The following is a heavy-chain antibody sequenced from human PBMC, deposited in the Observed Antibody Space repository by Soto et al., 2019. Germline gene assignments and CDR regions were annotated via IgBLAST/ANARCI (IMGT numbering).Heavy chain of an antibody. CDR3: ARGPTVTTDY. CDR2: IYSSGST. CDR1: GGSIRSDFHY. J-gene: IGHJ4*02. Sequence: QVQLQESGPGLVKPSQTLSLTCTVSGGSIRSDFHYWSWFRQPPGKGLEWIGYIYSSGSTYYNPSLKRQVSLSVDTSKNQFSLKLSSVTAADTAVYYCARGPTVTTDYWGQGALVTVSS. V-gene: IGHV4-30-4*01. D-gene: IGHD4-17*01.